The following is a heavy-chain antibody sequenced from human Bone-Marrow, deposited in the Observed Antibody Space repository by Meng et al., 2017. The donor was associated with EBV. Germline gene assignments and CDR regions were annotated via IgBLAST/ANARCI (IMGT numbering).Heavy chain of an antibody. CDR3: TTLLWFRELFPTEYFQH. V-gene: IGHV3-15*01. CDR1: GFTFSNAW. D-gene: IGHD3-10*01. J-gene: IGHJ1*01. Sequence: EVQLVESGGGLVKPGGSLRLSCAASGFTFSNAWMSWVRQAPGKGLEWVGRIKSKTDGGTTDYAAPVKGRFTISRDDSKNTLYLQMNSLKTEDTAVYYCTTLLWFRELFPTEYFQHWGQGTLVTVSS. CDR2: IKSKTDGGTT.